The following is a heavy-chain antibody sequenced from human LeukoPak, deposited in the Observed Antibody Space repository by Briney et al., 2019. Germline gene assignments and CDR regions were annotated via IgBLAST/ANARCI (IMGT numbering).Heavy chain of an antibody. CDR3: AKDQGTSSSWYAYFQH. Sequence: GGSLRLSCVASGFTFSTYAMSWVRQASGKGLEWVSTISDSGGSAYYADSVKGRFTISRDSSKNTLYLQMNSLRAEDTAVYYCAKDQGTSSSWYAYFQHWGQGTLVTVSS. J-gene: IGHJ1*01. CDR2: ISDSGGSA. D-gene: IGHD6-13*01. CDR1: GFTFSTYA. V-gene: IGHV3-23*01.